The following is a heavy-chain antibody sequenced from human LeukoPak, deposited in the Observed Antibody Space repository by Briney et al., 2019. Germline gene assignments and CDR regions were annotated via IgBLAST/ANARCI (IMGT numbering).Heavy chain of an antibody. Sequence: SETLSLTCTVSGDSMIRNNYYWAWIRQPPGKGLEWIGSIYYSGTTYYNPSLNSRVTISVDTSKNQFSVKLTSVTAADTAVFYCARHRGSGWYHPNDYWGQGTLVTVSS. V-gene: IGHV4-39*01. J-gene: IGHJ4*02. CDR1: GDSMIRNNYY. CDR2: IYYSGTT. CDR3: ARHRGSGWYHPNDY. D-gene: IGHD6-19*01.